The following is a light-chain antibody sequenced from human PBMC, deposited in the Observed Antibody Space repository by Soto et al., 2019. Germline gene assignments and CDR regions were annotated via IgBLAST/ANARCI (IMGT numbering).Light chain of an antibody. CDR1: QSISSW. J-gene: IGKJ1*01. CDR3: QQYNSYPWT. Sequence: EIVMTQSPSTLSASVGDRATLTCRASQSISSWLAWYQQKPGQAPKLLIYNTSSLQSGVPSRFSGAESGTEFTLTISSLQPEDFATYFCQQYNSYPWTFGHGTKVEVK. V-gene: IGKV1-5*03. CDR2: NTS.